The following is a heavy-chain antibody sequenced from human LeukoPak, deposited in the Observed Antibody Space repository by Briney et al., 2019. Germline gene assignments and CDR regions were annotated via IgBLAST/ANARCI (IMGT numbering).Heavy chain of an antibody. V-gene: IGHV3-30*02. CDR1: GFTFSSYG. CDR3: ARVLRYCSGGNCYSGGLGYMDV. Sequence: PRGSLRLSCAASGFTFSSYGMHWVRQAPGKGLEWVAFIRYDGSNKYYADSVKGRFTISRDNAKNSLFLQMNSLRAEDTAVYYCARVLRYCSGGNCYSGGLGYMDVWGKGTTVTISS. J-gene: IGHJ6*03. CDR2: IRYDGSNK. D-gene: IGHD2-15*01.